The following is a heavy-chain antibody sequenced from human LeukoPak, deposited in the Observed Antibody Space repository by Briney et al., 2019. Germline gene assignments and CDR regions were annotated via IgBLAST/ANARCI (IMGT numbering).Heavy chain of an antibody. CDR1: GYTFTSYS. Sequence: ASVKVSFTASGYTFTSYSISWVRQAPGQGLEWMGWISAYNGNTNYAQKLQGRVTMTTDTSTSTAYMELRSLRSDDTAVYYCARRRSGLFYFDYWGQGTLVTVSS. CDR2: ISAYNGNT. V-gene: IGHV1-18*01. J-gene: IGHJ4*02. CDR3: ARRRSGLFYFDY. D-gene: IGHD3-10*01.